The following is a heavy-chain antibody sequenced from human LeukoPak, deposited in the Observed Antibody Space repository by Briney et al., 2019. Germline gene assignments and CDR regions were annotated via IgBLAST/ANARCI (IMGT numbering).Heavy chain of an antibody. CDR3: ARQYARYYYYYMDV. CDR2: INHSGST. CDR1: GGSFSGDY. V-gene: IGHV4-34*01. J-gene: IGHJ6*03. Sequence: SETLSLTCAVYGGSFSGDYWGWIRQPPGKGLEWIGEINHSGSTNYNPPLKSRVTISVDTPKNQFSLKLSSVTAADTAVYYCARQYARYYYYYMDVWGKGTTVTISS.